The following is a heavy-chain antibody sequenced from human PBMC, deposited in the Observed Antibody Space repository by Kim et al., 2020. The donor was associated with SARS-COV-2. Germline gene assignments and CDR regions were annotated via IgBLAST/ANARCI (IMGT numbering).Heavy chain of an antibody. CDR2: IYSGGSST. D-gene: IGHD6-19*01. J-gene: IGHJ5*02. CDR3: AKDYSSGCYGWFDP. V-gene: IGHV3-23*03. CDR1: GFTFSSYA. Sequence: GGSLRLSCAASGFTFSSYAMSWVRQAPGKGLEWVSVIYSGGSSTYYADSVKGRFTISRDNSKNTLYLQMNSLRAEDTAVYYCAKDYSSGCYGWFDPWGQGTLVTVSS.